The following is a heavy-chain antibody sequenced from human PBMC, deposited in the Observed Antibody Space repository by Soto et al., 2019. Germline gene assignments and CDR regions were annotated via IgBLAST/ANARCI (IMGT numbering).Heavy chain of an antibody. J-gene: IGHJ5*02. CDR2: IYPGDSDT. D-gene: IGHD2-2*01. CDR3: ARVLWAGIVVVPAASPRRDNWFDP. V-gene: IGHV5-51*01. Sequence: PGESLKISCKGSGYSFTSYWIGWVRQMPGKGLEWMGIIYPGDSDTRYSPSFQGQVTISADKSISTAYLQWSSLKASDTAMYYCARVLWAGIVVVPAASPRRDNWFDPWGQGTLVTVSS. CDR1: GYSFTSYW.